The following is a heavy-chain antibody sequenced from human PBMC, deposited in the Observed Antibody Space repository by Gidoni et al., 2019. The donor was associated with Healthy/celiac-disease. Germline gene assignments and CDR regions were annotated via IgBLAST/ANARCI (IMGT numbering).Heavy chain of an antibody. CDR2: IIPIFGTA. V-gene: IGHV1-69*01. Sequence: QVQLVQSGAEVKKPGSSVKVSCKASGGTFSRYAISWVRQAPGQGLEWMGGIIPIFGTANYAQKFQGRVTITADESTSTAYMELSSLRSEDTAVYYCARGPGSLPYDSRIGGKGDWGQGTLVTVSS. J-gene: IGHJ4*02. CDR1: GGTFSRYA. CDR3: ARGPGSLPYDSRIGGKGD. D-gene: IGHD3-22*01.